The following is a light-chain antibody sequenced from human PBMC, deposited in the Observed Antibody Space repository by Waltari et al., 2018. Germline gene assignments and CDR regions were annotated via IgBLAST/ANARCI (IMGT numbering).Light chain of an antibody. CDR2: KAS. CDR3: QQYDTYRT. Sequence: DIQMTPSPSTLSASVGDRVTITCRASQSINNWLAWYQQKPGKPPKLLIYKASTLETGVPSRFSGSGSGTEFTLTISSLQPDDSATYYCQQYDTYRTFGQGTKVEIK. V-gene: IGKV1-5*03. CDR1: QSINNW. J-gene: IGKJ1*01.